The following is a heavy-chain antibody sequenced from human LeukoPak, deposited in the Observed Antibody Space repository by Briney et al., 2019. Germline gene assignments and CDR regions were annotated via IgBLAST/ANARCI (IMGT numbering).Heavy chain of an antibody. CDR2: ISTIGTYI. CDR1: GFSFSSYS. J-gene: IGHJ4*02. D-gene: IGHD3-16*01. CDR3: AKVGDNWDFDY. V-gene: IGHV3-21*01. Sequence: GGSLRLSCAASGFSFSSYSMLWVRQAPGKGLEWVSSISTIGTYIYYTDSVKGRFTISRDNSKNTLYLQMNSLRTEDTAVYYCAKVGDNWDFDYWGQGTLVSVSS.